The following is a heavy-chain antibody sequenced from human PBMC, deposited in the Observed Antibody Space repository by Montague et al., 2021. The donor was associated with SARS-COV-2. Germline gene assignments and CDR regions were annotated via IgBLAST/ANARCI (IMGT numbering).Heavy chain of an antibody. CDR2: IYYSGST. CDR3: ARDLGDY. Sequence: SQSLSLTCTVSGGSISSYYWSWIRQPPGKGLEWIGYIYYSGSTNYNPSLKSRVTISIDTSKNQFSLKLSSVTAADTAVYYCARDLGDYWGQGTLVTVSS. J-gene: IGHJ4*02. V-gene: IGHV4-59*13. CDR1: GGSISSYY.